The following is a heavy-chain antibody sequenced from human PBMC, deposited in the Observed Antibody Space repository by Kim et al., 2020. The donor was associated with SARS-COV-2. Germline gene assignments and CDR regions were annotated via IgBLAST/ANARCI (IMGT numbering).Heavy chain of an antibody. CDR2: IYYSGST. Sequence: SETPSLTCTVSGGSISSSSYYWGWIRQPPGKGLEWIGSIYYSGSTYYNPSLKSRVTISVDTSKNQFSLKLSSVTAADTAVYYCARVDYGGNRGYFDYWGQGTLVTVSS. D-gene: IGHD4-17*01. CDR3: ARVDYGGNRGYFDY. J-gene: IGHJ4*02. V-gene: IGHV4-39*01. CDR1: GGSISSSSYY.